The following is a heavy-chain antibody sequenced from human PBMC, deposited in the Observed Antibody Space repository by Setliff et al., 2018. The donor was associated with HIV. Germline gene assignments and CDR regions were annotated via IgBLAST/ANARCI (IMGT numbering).Heavy chain of an antibody. J-gene: IGHJ4*02. V-gene: IGHV1-24*01. Sequence: ASVKVSCKVSGYTVTELSIHWVRRAPGKGLEWMGGFGPEDGETIYAQKLQGRVTMTEDTSTDTAYMELNSLRSEDTAVYYCATFYKLTGTGTTSFDYWGQGTLVTVSS. CDR2: FGPEDGET. D-gene: IGHD1-7*01. CDR1: GYTVTELS. CDR3: ATFYKLTGTGTTSFDY.